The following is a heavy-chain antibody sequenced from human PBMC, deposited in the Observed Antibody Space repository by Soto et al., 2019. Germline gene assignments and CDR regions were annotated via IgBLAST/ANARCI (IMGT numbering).Heavy chain of an antibody. J-gene: IGHJ4*02. CDR1: GGSISSGDNF. CDR2: VYYSGSA. V-gene: IGHV4-30-4*01. D-gene: IGHD3-22*01. CDR3: ASLYDSGGSFDY. Sequence: SATRSLTCTFSGGSISSGDNFWSWIRQPPGRDLEWMGHVYYSGSAYFNPSLKSRLAISVDTSKNQFFLRLTSVTAADTAVYYCASLYDSGGSFDYWGQGALVTV.